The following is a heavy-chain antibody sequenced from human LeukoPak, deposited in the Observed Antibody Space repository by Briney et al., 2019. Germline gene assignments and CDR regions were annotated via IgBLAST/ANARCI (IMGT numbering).Heavy chain of an antibody. D-gene: IGHD5-12*01. CDR1: GGSFSCYS. CDR2: INHSGST. CDR3: ARGAGYLRVIDY. V-gene: IGHV4-34*01. Sequence: PSETLSLTCAVYGGSFSCYSWSWIRQPPGKGLEWIGEINHSGSTNYNPSLKSRVTISVDTSKNQFSLKLSSVTAADTAVYYCARGAGYLRVIDYWGQGTLVTVSS. J-gene: IGHJ4*02.